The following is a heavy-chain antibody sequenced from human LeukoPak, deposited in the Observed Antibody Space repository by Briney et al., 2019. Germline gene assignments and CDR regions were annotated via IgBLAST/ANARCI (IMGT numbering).Heavy chain of an antibody. J-gene: IGHJ4*02. V-gene: IGHV4-59*12. CDR1: GGSISSYY. CDR2: IYYSGST. CDR3: ARLVYEYSSSTRFPPIPVFDY. D-gene: IGHD6-6*01. Sequence: PSETLSLTCTVSGGSISSYYWSWIRQPPGKGLEWIGYIYYSGSTNYNPSLKSRVTISVDRSKNQFSLKLSSVTAADTAVYYCARLVYEYSSSTRFPPIPVFDYWGQGTLVTISS.